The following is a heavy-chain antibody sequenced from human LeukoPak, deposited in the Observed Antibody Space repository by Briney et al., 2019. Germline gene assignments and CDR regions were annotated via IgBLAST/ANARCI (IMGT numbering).Heavy chain of an antibody. J-gene: IGHJ5*02. CDR3: ARQLVTMVRGVIISRWFDP. D-gene: IGHD3-10*01. CDR2: IYPGDSDT. CDR1: GYSFTSYW. Sequence: GESLKISCKGSGYSFTSYWIGWVRQMPGKGLEWMGIIYPGDSDTRYSPSFQGQVTISADKSISTAYLQWSSLKASDTAMYYCARQLVTMVRGVIISRWFDPWGQGTLVTVSS. V-gene: IGHV5-51*01.